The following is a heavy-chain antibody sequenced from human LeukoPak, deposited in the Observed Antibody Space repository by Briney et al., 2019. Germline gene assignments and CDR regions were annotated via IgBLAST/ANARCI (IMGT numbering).Heavy chain of an antibody. CDR1: GGSISSYY. CDR2: TYYSGST. CDR3: AKMGGSSWSYGMDV. D-gene: IGHD6-13*01. V-gene: IGHV4-59*01. Sequence: SETLSLTCTVSGGSISSYYWSWIRQPPGKGLEWIGYTYYSGSTNYNPSLKSRVTISVDTSKNQFSLKLSSVTAADTAVYYCAKMGGSSWSYGMDVWGQGTTVTVSS. J-gene: IGHJ6*02.